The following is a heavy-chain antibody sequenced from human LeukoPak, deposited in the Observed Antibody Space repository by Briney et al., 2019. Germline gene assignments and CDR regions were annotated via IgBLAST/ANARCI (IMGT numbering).Heavy chain of an antibody. Sequence: SETLSLTCTVSGGSISSYYWSWIRQPPGKGLEWIGYIYYSGSTNYNPSLKSRVTISVDTSKNQFSLKLSSVTAEDTAVYYCAREDSSGYNWFDPWGQGTLVTVSS. D-gene: IGHD6-19*01. V-gene: IGHV4-59*01. CDR2: IYYSGST. CDR3: AREDSSGYNWFDP. CDR1: GGSISSYY. J-gene: IGHJ5*02.